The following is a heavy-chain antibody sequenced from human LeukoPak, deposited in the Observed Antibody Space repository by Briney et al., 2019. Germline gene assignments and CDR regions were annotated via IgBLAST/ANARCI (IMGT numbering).Heavy chain of an antibody. Sequence: GGSPRLSCAASGFTFSSYGMHWLRQAPGKGLEWVAAIWFDGSEKFYADSVKGRFTISRDNPENILYLQMNRLRAEDTALYYCARDGEDDSSGHYKPFDYWGQGTLVTVSS. V-gene: IGHV3-33*01. CDR2: IWFDGSEK. CDR3: ARDGEDDSSGHYKPFDY. CDR1: GFTFSSYG. D-gene: IGHD3-22*01. J-gene: IGHJ4*02.